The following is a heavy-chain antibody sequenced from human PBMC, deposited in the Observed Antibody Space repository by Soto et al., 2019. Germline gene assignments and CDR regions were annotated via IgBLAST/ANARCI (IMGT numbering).Heavy chain of an antibody. J-gene: IGHJ4*02. V-gene: IGHV1-18*01. Sequence: ASVKVSCKASGYTFTSYGISWVRQAPGQGLEWMGWISAYNGNTNYAQKLQGRVTMTTDTSTSTAYMELRSLRSDDTAVYYCARDPGYSYDSYYFDYWSQGTLVTVSS. D-gene: IGHD5-18*01. CDR2: ISAYNGNT. CDR3: ARDPGYSYDSYYFDY. CDR1: GYTFTSYG.